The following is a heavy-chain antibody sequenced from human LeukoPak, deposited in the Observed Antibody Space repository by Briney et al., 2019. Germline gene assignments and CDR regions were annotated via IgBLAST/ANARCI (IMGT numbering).Heavy chain of an antibody. CDR3: PRYSGTYYVY. D-gene: IGHD1-26*01. CDR1: GGSISNYY. Sequence: SETLSLTCTVSGGSISNYYWSWIRQPPGKGLEWIGYIYYSGSTKYNASLKSRVIISVDTSKNQFSLNLSSVTAADTAVYYCPRYSGTYYVYWGQGTLVTVSS. V-gene: IGHV4-59*01. CDR2: IYYSGST. J-gene: IGHJ4*02.